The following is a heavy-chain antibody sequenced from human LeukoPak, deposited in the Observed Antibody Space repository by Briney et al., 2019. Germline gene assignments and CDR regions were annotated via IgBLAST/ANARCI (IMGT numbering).Heavy chain of an antibody. CDR2: ITVNNGYT. Sequence: GASVKVSCKASGYTFTGYYMHWLRQAPGQGLEWMGWITVNNGYTKYAQELQGRVTMTTDTSTSTAYMELRSLRSEDTAVYYCATSQNYYDSSGYYWGQGTLVTVSS. J-gene: IGHJ4*02. CDR3: ATSQNYYDSSGYY. V-gene: IGHV1-18*04. D-gene: IGHD3-22*01. CDR1: GYTFTGYY.